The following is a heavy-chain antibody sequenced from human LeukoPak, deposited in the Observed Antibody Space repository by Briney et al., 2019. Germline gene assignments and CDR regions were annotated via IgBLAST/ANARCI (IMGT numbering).Heavy chain of an antibody. Sequence: GGSLRLSCAASGFTFSNYGMNWVRQAPGRGLEWVSGVSGSGGSTYYADSVKGRFTISRDNSKYTLYLQVNSLRAEDTAIYYCAKKRVLVVPAADFDYWGQGTLVTVSS. CDR3: AKKRVLVVPAADFDY. CDR1: GFTFSNYG. V-gene: IGHV3-23*01. CDR2: VSGSGGST. J-gene: IGHJ4*02. D-gene: IGHD2-2*01.